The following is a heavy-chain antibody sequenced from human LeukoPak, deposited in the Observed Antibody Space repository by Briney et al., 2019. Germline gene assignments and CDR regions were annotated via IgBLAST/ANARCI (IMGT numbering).Heavy chain of an antibody. D-gene: IGHD3-22*01. Sequence: SETLSLTCTVSGGSISSSSYYWGWIRQPPGKGLEWIGSIYYSGSTYYNPSLKSRVTISVDTSKNQFSLKLSSVTAADTAVCYCAIYYYDSSGYNAFDIWGQGTMVTVSS. CDR3: AIYYYDSSGYNAFDI. J-gene: IGHJ3*02. V-gene: IGHV4-39*01. CDR1: GGSISSSSYY. CDR2: IYYSGST.